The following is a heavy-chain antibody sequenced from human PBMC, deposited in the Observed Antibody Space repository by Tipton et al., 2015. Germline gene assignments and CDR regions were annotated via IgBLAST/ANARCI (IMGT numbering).Heavy chain of an antibody. CDR3: ARHGSGWYYFDY. CDR1: AYSISSDYY. Sequence: TLSLTCAVSAYSISSDYYWGWIRQSPGKGLEWIGSISYSGSIYYNPSLKSRVTMSVGSSKTHFSLNLNTVTAADTAVYYCARHGSGWYYFDYCGQGILVTVSS. CDR2: ISYSGSI. J-gene: IGHJ4*02. V-gene: IGHV4-38-2*01. D-gene: IGHD6-13*01.